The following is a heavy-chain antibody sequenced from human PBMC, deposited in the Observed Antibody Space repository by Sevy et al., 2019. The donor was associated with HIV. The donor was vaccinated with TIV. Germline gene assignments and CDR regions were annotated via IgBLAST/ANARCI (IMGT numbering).Heavy chain of an antibody. CDR2: ISSSSSTR. D-gene: IGHD1-26*01. CDR1: GFTLSTYS. Sequence: GGSLRLSCAASGFTLSTYSMNWVRQAPGKGLEWISYISSSSSTRYHANSVKGRFTISRDNAKNSLYLQMNSLRDEDTAVYYCAKEPMVGGNYFDLWGQGTLVTVSS. J-gene: IGHJ4*02. CDR3: AKEPMVGGNYFDL. V-gene: IGHV3-48*02.